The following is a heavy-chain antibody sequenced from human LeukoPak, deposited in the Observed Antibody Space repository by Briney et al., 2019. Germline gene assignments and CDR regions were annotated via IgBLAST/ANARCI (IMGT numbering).Heavy chain of an antibody. J-gene: IGHJ4*02. D-gene: IGHD5-24*01. CDR1: DYSISSTYY. Sequence: SETLSLTCSVSDYSISSTYYWSWIRQSPGKGLEWIGYVYYSGTTNYNPSLKSRVTISVDTSNNQFSLKLTSVTAADTAVYYCARGRGRDGDNLAPWGQGTLVTVSS. CDR3: ARGRGRDGDNLAP. V-gene: IGHV4-61*01. CDR2: VYYSGTT.